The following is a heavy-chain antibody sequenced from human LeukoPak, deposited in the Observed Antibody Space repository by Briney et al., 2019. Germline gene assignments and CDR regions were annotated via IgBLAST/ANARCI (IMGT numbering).Heavy chain of an antibody. V-gene: IGHV3-53*01. CDR2: IYSGGLT. Sequence: GGSLRLSCAASGFAVNTKFMHWVRQAPGKGLEWISVIYSGGLTYYADSVGGRFTISRDNSKNTLYLYMNSLRAEDTAVYYCARDEVTSGGGLESWGQGALVIVSS. CDR3: ARDEVTSGGGLES. D-gene: IGHD3-16*01. J-gene: IGHJ4*02. CDR1: GFAVNTKF.